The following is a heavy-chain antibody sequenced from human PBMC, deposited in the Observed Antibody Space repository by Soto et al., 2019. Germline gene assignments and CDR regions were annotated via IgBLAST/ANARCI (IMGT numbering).Heavy chain of an antibody. V-gene: IGHV1-18*01. CDR1: GYTFTSHG. CDR2: ISASNGDT. D-gene: IGHD3-10*01. CDR3: ARMVRGSNIDYYHYMDV. Sequence: QVQLVQSGGVMNKPGASVKVSCKASGYTFTSHGISWVRQAPGQGLEWMGWISASNGDTNYAQKYQGRVTVTTDTSTSTDYTELRSLRSEDTSVYYCARMVRGSNIDYYHYMDVWGEGTTVTVSS. J-gene: IGHJ6*03.